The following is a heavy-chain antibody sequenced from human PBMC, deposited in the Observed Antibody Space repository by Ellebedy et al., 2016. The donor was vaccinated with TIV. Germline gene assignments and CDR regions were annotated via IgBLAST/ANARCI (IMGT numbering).Heavy chain of an antibody. CDR3: ARDMAWGNERVNDALDI. D-gene: IGHD7-27*01. Sequence: GESLKISCAASRFSFSSYWMNWVRQAPGKGLEWISYISGSSLTIYYADSVKGRFTISRDNTKNSLFLQMSSLTAEDTAVYYCARDMAWGNERVNDALDIWGQGTMVTVSA. CDR2: ISGSSLTI. J-gene: IGHJ3*02. V-gene: IGHV3-48*04. CDR1: RFSFSSYW.